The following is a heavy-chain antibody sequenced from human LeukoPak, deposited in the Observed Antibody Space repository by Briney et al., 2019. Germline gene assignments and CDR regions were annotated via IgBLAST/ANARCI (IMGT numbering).Heavy chain of an antibody. Sequence: KPSETLSLTCAVYGGSFSGYYWSWIRQPPGKGLEWFGEINHSGSTNYNPSLKSRVTISVDTSKNQFSLKLSSVTAAETAVYYCAGKGASGAFDIWGQETMVTVSS. D-gene: IGHD4/OR15-4a*01. CDR2: INHSGST. J-gene: IGHJ3*02. CDR1: GGSFSGYY. CDR3: AGKGASGAFDI. V-gene: IGHV4-34*01.